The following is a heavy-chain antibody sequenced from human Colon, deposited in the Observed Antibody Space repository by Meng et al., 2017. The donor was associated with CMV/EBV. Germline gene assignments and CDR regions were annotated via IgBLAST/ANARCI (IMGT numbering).Heavy chain of an antibody. Sequence: SQTLSLTCAISGDSVSSNSAAWNWIRQSPSRGLEWLGRTYYRSKWYNDYAVSVKSRITINPDTSKNQFSLQLNSVTPEDTAVYYCARDFGGAPPIGNYYYGMDVWGQGTTVTVSS. J-gene: IGHJ6*02. V-gene: IGHV6-1*01. CDR2: TYYRSKWYN. CDR1: GDSVSSNSAA. D-gene: IGHD3-3*01. CDR3: ARDFGGAPPIGNYYYGMDV.